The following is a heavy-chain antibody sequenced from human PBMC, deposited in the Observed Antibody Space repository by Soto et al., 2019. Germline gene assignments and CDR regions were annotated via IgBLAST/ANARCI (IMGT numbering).Heavy chain of an antibody. J-gene: IGHJ3*02. Sequence: GGSLRLSCAASGFTFSSYSMNWVRQAPGKGLEWVSSISSSSSYIYYADSVKGRFTISRDSAKNSLYLQMNSLRAEDTAVYYCARARYYYDSSAEGAFDIWGQGTMVTGSS. CDR3: ARARYYYDSSAEGAFDI. CDR2: ISSSSSYI. D-gene: IGHD3-22*01. V-gene: IGHV3-21*01. CDR1: GFTFSSYS.